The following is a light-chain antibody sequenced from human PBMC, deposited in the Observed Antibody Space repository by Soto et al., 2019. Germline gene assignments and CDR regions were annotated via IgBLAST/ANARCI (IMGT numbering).Light chain of an antibody. J-gene: IGKJ1*01. CDR2: IAS. CDR1: QDIRNE. CDR3: LQHNDYPPT. Sequence: DIQMTQSQSSLSASVGDRVTITCRASQDIRNELGWFQQKPGKAPKRLIYIASSLQSWVPSRFSGSGSGTEFTLTISSLQPEDYATYYCLQHNDYPPTFGQGTKVEL. V-gene: IGKV1-17*01.